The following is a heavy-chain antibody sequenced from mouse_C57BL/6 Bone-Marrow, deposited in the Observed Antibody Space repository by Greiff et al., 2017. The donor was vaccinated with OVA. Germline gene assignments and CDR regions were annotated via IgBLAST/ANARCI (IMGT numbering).Heavy chain of an antibody. D-gene: IGHD1-1*01. J-gene: IGHJ1*03. CDR2: IYPRSGNT. V-gene: IGHV1-81*01. CDR1: GYTFTSYG. Sequence: LVESGAELARPGASVKLSCKASGYTFTSYGISWVKQRTGQGLEWIGEIYPRSGNTYYNEKFKGKATLTADKSSSTAYMELRSLTSEDSAVYFCARGRYGSSYGYFEVWGTGTTVTVSS. CDR3: ARGRYGSSYGYFEV.